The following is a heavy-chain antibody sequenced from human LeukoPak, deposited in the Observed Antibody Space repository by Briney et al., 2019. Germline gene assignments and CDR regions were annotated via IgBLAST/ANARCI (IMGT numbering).Heavy chain of an antibody. CDR2: ISYDGSNK. CDR3: ARDGVGGQLVTFDY. J-gene: IGHJ4*02. V-gene: IGHV3-30-3*01. Sequence: GGSLRLSCAASGFTFSSYAMHWVRQAPGKGLEWVAVISYDGSNKYYADSVKGRFTISRDNSKNTLYLQMNSLRAEDTAVYYCARDGVGGQLVTFDYWGQGTLVTVSS. D-gene: IGHD6-6*01. CDR1: GFTFSSYA.